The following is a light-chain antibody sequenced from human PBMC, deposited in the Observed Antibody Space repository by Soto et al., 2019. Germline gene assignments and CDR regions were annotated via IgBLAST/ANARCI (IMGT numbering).Light chain of an antibody. CDR2: GAS. J-gene: IGKJ5*01. CDR3: QQYGSL. Sequence: EIVLTQSPATLSLSPGERATLSCRASQRVGSSYLAWYQHKPDQAPRLLIYGASTRATGTPARFSGSGSGTEFTLTISRLEPEDFAVYYCQQYGSLFGQGTRLEIK. CDR1: QRVGSSY. V-gene: IGKV3-20*01.